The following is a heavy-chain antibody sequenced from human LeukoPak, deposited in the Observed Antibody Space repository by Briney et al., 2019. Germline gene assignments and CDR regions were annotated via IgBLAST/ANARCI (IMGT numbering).Heavy chain of an antibody. CDR1: GAYISDYY. CDR2: ILYTGST. CDR3: ARVRELWLGHDY. V-gene: IGHV4-59*08. Sequence: SETLSLTCSVSGAYISDYYWSWIRQPPGKGLEWIGSILYTGSTYYNPSLESRVTISVDTPKNQFSLKLSSVTAADTAVYYCARVRELWLGHDYWGQGTLVTVSS. D-gene: IGHD5-18*01. J-gene: IGHJ4*02.